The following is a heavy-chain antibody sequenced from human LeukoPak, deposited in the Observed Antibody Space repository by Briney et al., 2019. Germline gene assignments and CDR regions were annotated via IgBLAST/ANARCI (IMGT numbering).Heavy chain of an antibody. D-gene: IGHD2-15*01. V-gene: IGHV4-59*01. CDR3: ARFRGRSAYYLDY. J-gene: IGHJ4*02. Sequence: SETLSLTCTVSGGSIGNYSWSWIRQPPGKGLEWIGYIYNSVSSNYNSSLKSRVTISADTSKNQFSLRLTSVTAADTAVYYCARFRGRSAYYLDYWGQGTLVTVSS. CDR1: GGSIGNYS. CDR2: IYNSVSS.